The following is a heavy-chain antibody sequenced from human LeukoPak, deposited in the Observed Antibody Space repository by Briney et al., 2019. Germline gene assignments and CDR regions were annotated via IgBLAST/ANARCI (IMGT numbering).Heavy chain of an antibody. CDR1: GFTFSSYA. V-gene: IGHV3-30*04. Sequence: GGSLRLSCAASGFTFSSYAMHWVRQAPGKGLEWVAVISYDGSNKYYADSVKGRFTISRDNSKNTLYLQMNSLRAEDTAVYYCARGPPGGSYLFDYWGQGTLVTVSS. D-gene: IGHD1-26*01. J-gene: IGHJ4*02. CDR3: ARGPPGGSYLFDY. CDR2: ISYDGSNK.